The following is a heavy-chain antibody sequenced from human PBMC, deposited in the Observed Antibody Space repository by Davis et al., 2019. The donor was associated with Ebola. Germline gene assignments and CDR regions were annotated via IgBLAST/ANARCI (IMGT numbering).Heavy chain of an antibody. V-gene: IGHV3-30-3*01. Sequence: GGSLRLSCAASGFTFSSYAMHWVRQAPGKGLEWVAVISYDGSNKYYADSVKGRFTISRDNSKNTLYLQMNSLRAEDTAVYYCARSDSGYDSYYYYGMDVWGKGTTVTVSS. CDR2: ISYDGSNK. CDR3: ARSDSGYDSYYYYGMDV. D-gene: IGHD5-12*01. CDR1: GFTFSSYA. J-gene: IGHJ6*04.